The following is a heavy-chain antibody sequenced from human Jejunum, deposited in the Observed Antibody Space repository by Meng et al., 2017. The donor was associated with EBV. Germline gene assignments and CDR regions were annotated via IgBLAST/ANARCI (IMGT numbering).Heavy chain of an antibody. CDR2: INTNTGYP. Sequence: QVQLVQSGYELEEPGASVKGACKASGYTFTSSGINWVRQAPGQGLEWMGWINTNTGYPTYAQDFTGRFVFSLDTSVSTAYLQITSLSTEDNAVYYCARGSPGGGWFDPWGQGTLVTVSS. J-gene: IGHJ5*02. CDR1: GYTFTSSG. CDR3: ARGSPGGGWFDP. V-gene: IGHV7-4-1*02. D-gene: IGHD2-8*02.